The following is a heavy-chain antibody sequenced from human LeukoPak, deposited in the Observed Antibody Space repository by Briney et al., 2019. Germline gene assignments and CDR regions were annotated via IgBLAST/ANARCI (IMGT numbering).Heavy chain of an antibody. CDR2: IYYSGST. D-gene: IGHD6-19*01. Sequence: SETLSLTCTVSGGSISSGDYYWSWIRQPPGKGLEWIGYIYYSGSTYYNPSLKSRVTISVDTSKNQFSLKLSSVTAADTAVYYCARSRIAVRLAFDYWGQGTLVTVSS. CDR3: ARSRIAVRLAFDY. CDR1: GGSISSGDYY. V-gene: IGHV4-30-4*01. J-gene: IGHJ4*02.